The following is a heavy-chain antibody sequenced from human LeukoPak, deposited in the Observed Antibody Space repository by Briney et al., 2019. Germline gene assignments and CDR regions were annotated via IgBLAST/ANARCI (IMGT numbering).Heavy chain of an antibody. CDR1: GGSISSYY. CDR3: ARHRSSSSGYNWFDP. Sequence: PSETLSLTCTVSGGSISSYYWSWIRQPPGKGLEWIGYIYYSGSTNYNPSLKSRVTISVDTSKNQFSLKLSSVTAADTAVYYCARHRSSSSGYNWFDPWGQGTLVTVSS. J-gene: IGHJ5*02. CDR2: IYYSGST. D-gene: IGHD6-13*01. V-gene: IGHV4-59*08.